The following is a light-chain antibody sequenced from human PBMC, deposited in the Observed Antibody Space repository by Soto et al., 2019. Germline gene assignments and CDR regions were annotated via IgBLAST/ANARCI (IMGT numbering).Light chain of an antibody. CDR2: SNN. CDR3: AAWDDSLNSPRIL. V-gene: IGLV1-44*01. J-gene: IGLJ2*01. CDR1: YSNIGSNT. Sequence: QSLLTQPPSVSATPGQRVTISCSGTYSNIGSNTVAWYQRLPGAAPKLLIYSNNERPSGVPDRFSGSKSGSSASLAISGLQSEDEADYYCAAWDDSLNSPRILFGGGTKVTVL.